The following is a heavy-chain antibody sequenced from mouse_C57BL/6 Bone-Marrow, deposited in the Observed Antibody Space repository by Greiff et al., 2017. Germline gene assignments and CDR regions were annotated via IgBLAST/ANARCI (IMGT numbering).Heavy chain of an antibody. Sequence: QVQLKESGAELVKPGASVKMSCKASGYTFTSYWITWVKQRPGQGLEWIGDIYPGSGSTNYNEKFKSKATLTVDTASSTAYMQLSSLTSEASAVYYCARPYYSNYGYFDVWGTGTTVTVSS. CDR3: ARPYYSNYGYFDV. CDR2: IYPGSGST. V-gene: IGHV1-55*01. CDR1: GYTFTSYW. D-gene: IGHD2-5*01. J-gene: IGHJ1*03.